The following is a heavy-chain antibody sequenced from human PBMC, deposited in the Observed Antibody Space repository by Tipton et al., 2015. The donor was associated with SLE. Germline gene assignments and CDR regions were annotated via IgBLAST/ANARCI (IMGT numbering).Heavy chain of an antibody. J-gene: IGHJ5*02. CDR1: GFTFRNCG. Sequence: SGFTFRNCGMHWVRQAPGKGLEWVAVIWYDGSNKLYADSVKGRFTISRDNSKNTLSLQMSSLRAEDTAVYYCARVMDTWFDPWGQGTLVTVSS. D-gene: IGHD5-18*01. CDR3: ARVMDTWFDP. CDR2: IWYDGSNK. V-gene: IGHV3-33*01.